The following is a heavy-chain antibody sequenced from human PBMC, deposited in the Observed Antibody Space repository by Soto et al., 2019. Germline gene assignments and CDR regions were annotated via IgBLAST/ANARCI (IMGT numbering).Heavy chain of an antibody. CDR2: INAGNGNT. CDR3: ATHIGSGSYYPGGGVYYYYYMDV. J-gene: IGHJ6*03. CDR1: GYTFTSYA. V-gene: IGHV1-3*01. D-gene: IGHD3-10*01. Sequence: ASVKVSCKASGYTFTSYAMHWVRQAPGQRLEWMGWINAGNGNTKYSQKFQGRVTITRDTSASTAYMELSSLRSEDTAVYYCATHIGSGSYYPGGGVYYYYYMDVWGKGTTVTVSS.